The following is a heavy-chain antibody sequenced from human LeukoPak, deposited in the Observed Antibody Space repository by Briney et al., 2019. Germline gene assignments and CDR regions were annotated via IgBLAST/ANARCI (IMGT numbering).Heavy chain of an antibody. CDR2: INPSGGST. V-gene: IGHV1-46*01. Sequence: ASVKVSCKASGYTFTSYYMHWVRQAPGQGLEWMGIINPSGGSTSYAQKFQGRVTMTRDMSTSTVYMELSSLRSEDTAVYYCARGGSDFGVVNYYYMDVWGKGTTVTVSS. CDR1: GYTFTSYY. D-gene: IGHD3-3*01. CDR3: ARGGSDFGVVNYYYMDV. J-gene: IGHJ6*03.